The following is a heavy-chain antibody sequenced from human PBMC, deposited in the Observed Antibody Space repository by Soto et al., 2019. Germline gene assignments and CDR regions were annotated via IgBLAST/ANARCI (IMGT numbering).Heavy chain of an antibody. CDR3: ARGAPFPSSTSCYGGVCISDFDY. V-gene: IGHV4-34*01. CDR2: INHSGST. D-gene: IGHD2-2*01. Sequence: SETLSLTCAVYGGSFSGYYWSWIRQPPGKGLEWIGEINHSGSTNYNPSLKSRVTISVDTSKNQFSLKLSSVAAADTAVYYCARGAPFPSSTSCYGGVCISDFDYWGQGTLVTVSS. J-gene: IGHJ4*02. CDR1: GGSFSGYY.